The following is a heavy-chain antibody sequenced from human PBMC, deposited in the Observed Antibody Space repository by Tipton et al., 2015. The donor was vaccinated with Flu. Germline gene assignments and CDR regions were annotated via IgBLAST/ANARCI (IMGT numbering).Heavy chain of an antibody. V-gene: IGHV3-7*04. J-gene: IGHJ4*02. Sequence: SLRLSCAASGFTFSSYWVTWVLQAPGKGLEWVAVINPDGSETHYMGSVKGRFTLSRDNAKNSASLQMSSLRVEDTAVYYCVRAIAASGSFWGQGTLVTVSS. CDR1: GFTFSSYW. CDR3: VRAIAASGSF. CDR2: INPDGSET. D-gene: IGHD3-10*01.